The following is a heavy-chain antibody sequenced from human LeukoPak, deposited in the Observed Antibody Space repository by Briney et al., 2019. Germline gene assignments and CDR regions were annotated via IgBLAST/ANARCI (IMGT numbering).Heavy chain of an antibody. CDR2: IYYSGST. J-gene: IGHJ4*02. Sequence: SETLSLTCTVSGGSISSSSYYWSWIRQPPGKGLEWIGYIYYSGSTNYNPSLKSRVTISVDTSKNQFSLKLSSVTAADTAVYYCAGGGVRQYPRYWGQGTLVTVSS. CDR1: GGSISSSSYY. V-gene: IGHV4-61*01. CDR3: AGGGVRQYPRY. D-gene: IGHD1-1*01.